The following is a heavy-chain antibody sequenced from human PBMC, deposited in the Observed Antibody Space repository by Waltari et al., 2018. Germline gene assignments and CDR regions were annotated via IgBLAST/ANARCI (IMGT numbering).Heavy chain of an antibody. V-gene: IGHV4-38-2*02. Sequence: QVQLRASGPGLVRSSETLSLTCTVSGQSDNNDFSWAWIRHSPGGGLDWIASIYTTGSSHYNSSLKSRVSISTDMSTKQFFLTLTHLTAADTAVYYCAEEGNTTAGLFDSWGQGTLVTVSS. J-gene: IGHJ4*02. D-gene: IGHD6-25*01. CDR1: GQSDNNDFS. CDR3: AEEGNTTAGLFDS. CDR2: IYTTGSS.